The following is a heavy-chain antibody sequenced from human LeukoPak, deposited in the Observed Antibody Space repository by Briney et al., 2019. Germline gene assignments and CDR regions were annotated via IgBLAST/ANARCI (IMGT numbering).Heavy chain of an antibody. Sequence: GGSLRLACAASGFTFSIYAMSGGLQAPGEGLEWVGRIKSKTDGGTTDYAAPVKGRFTISRDDSKNTLYLQMNSLKTEDTAVYYCTIDGLGLWGQGTLVTVSS. V-gene: IGHV3-15*01. CDR1: GFTFSIYA. CDR2: IKSKTDGGTT. D-gene: IGHD3/OR15-3a*01. CDR3: TIDGLGL. J-gene: IGHJ4*02.